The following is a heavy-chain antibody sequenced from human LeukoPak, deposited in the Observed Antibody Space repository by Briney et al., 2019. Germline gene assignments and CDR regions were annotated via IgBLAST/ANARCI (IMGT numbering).Heavy chain of an antibody. D-gene: IGHD3-10*01. CDR3: ARAPHYYGSGLYYFDY. Sequence: PGGSLTLSCAASGFTFSDYYMHWVRQAPGKGLEYVSAITPSGGSTYYANSVKGRFTMSRDNSRSTLYLQMGSLRAEDMAVYFCARAPHYYGSGLYYFDYWGQGTLVTVSS. V-gene: IGHV3-64*01. CDR1: GFTFSDYY. CDR2: ITPSGGST. J-gene: IGHJ4*02.